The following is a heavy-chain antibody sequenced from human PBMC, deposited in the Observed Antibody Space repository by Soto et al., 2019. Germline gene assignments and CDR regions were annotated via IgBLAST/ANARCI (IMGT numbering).Heavy chain of an antibody. CDR2: ISGSGGFT. Sequence: GGSLRLSCAASGFTFSRYAMSWVRQAPGKGLEWVSGISGSGGFTYYSDSVKGRFTISRDNSRNTLYLQMNGLSAEDTAVYYCAIELSLTKYFDYWGQGPLVTVSS. CDR3: AIELSLTKYFDY. J-gene: IGHJ4*02. D-gene: IGHD2-2*01. V-gene: IGHV3-23*01. CDR1: GFTFSRYA.